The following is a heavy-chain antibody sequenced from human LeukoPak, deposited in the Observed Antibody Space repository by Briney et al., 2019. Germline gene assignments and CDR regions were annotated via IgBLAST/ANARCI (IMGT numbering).Heavy chain of an antibody. D-gene: IGHD4-11*01. CDR1: GFTFSGYA. J-gene: IGHJ4*02. CDR2: IPYDGRNE. Sequence: PGRSLRLSCAASGFTFSGYAMHWVRQAPGKGLEWVAVIPYDGRNEYYAGSVKGRFTISRDNPKSTLYLQMNSLKTEDTAVYYCAREPTVTTRNFDFWGQGALVTVSS. CDR3: AREPTVTTRNFDF. V-gene: IGHV3-30*01.